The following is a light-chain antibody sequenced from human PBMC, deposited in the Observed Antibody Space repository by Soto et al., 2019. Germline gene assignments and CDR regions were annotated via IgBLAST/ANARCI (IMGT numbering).Light chain of an antibody. CDR2: GAS. CDR3: QQSYSAPRT. CDR1: QSIGTY. V-gene: IGKV1-39*01. Sequence: DIQMTQSPSSPPTSVGDRISITCRASQSIGTYLSWYQQRPGKAPKLLIYGASNLQSGVPSRFSGSRSETGFTLTISSLQPEDFATYYCQQSYSAPRTFGQGTKVDIK. J-gene: IGKJ2*01.